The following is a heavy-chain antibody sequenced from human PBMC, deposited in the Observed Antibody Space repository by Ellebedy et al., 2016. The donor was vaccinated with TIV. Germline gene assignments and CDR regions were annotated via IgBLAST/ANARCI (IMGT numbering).Heavy chain of an antibody. J-gene: IGHJ3*02. Sequence: ASVKVSXXASGYTFTSYGISWLRQAPGQGLEWMGWISAYNGNTNYAQKLQGRVTMTTDTSTSTACMELRSLRSEDTAVYYCAGGVVGATDDAFDIWGQGTMVTVSS. CDR1: GYTFTSYG. D-gene: IGHD1-26*01. V-gene: IGHV1-18*04. CDR3: AGGVVGATDDAFDI. CDR2: ISAYNGNT.